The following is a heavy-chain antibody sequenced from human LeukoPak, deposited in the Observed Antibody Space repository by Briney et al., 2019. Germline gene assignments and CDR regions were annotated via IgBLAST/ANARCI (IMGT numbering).Heavy chain of an antibody. CDR3: ARGGYDPTYYMDV. Sequence: PSDTLSLPCTVSGGSISSYYWSWIRQPPGKGLEWIGYIYYSGNTNYNPSLKSRVTISVDTSKNQFSLNLSSVTAADTAVYYCARGGYDPTYYMDVWGKGTTVTVSS. D-gene: IGHD3-3*01. J-gene: IGHJ6*03. V-gene: IGHV4-59*07. CDR1: GGSISSYY. CDR2: IYYSGNT.